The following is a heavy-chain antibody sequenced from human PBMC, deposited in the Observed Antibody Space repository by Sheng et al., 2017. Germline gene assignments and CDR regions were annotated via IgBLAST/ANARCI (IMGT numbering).Heavy chain of an antibody. Sequence: QVQLQQWGAGLLKPSETLSLTCAVYGGSFSGYYWSWIRQPPGKGLEWIGEINHSGSTNYNPSLKSRVTISVDTSKNQFSLKLSSVTAADTAVYYCAGGKHYYYYGMDVWGQGTTVTVSS. D-gene: IGHD3-16*01. CDR1: GGSFSGYY. CDR3: AGGKHYYYYGMDV. CDR2: INHSGST. J-gene: IGHJ6*02. V-gene: IGHV4-34*01.